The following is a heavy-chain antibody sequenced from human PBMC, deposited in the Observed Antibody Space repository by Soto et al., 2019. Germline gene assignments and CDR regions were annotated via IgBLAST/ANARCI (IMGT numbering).Heavy chain of an antibody. V-gene: IGHV4-38-2*02. D-gene: IGHD3-10*02. CDR1: GYSISSGYH. J-gene: IGHJ4*02. Sequence: SETLSLTCDVSGYSISSGYHWGWNRQPPGKGLEWIGSIYHSSTSYYNPSLMSRVSISVDTSKNQFSLKVTSVTAADTAVYYCAREAYDRADYWGQGTQVTVSS. CDR3: AREAYDRADY. CDR2: IYHSSTS.